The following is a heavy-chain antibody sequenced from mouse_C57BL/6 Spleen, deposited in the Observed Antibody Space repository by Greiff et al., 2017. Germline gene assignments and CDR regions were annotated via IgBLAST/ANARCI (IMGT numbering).Heavy chain of an antibody. J-gene: IGHJ4*01. V-gene: IGHV2-9-1*01. CDR1: GFSLTSYA. CDR3: ATHDGNYPNYNAMDY. CDR2: IWTGGGT. Sequence: VQGVESGPGLVAPSQSLSITCTVSGFSLTSYAVSWVRQPPGKGLEWLGVIWTGGGTNYNSALKSRLSISKDNSKSQVFLKMNSLQTDDTARYYCATHDGNYPNYNAMDYWGQGTSVTVSA. D-gene: IGHD2-1*01.